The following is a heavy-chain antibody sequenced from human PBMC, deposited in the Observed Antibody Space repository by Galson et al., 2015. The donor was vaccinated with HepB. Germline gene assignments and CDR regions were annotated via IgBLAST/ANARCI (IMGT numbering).Heavy chain of an antibody. CDR1: GYTFTSYG. CDR2: ISAYNGNT. J-gene: IGHJ6*02. V-gene: IGHV1-18*04. D-gene: IGHD5-12*01. CDR3: ARDAPYVDIVATTGYYYYGMDV. Sequence: SVKVSCKASGYTFTSYGISWVRQAPGQGLEWMGWISAYNGNTNYAQKLQGRVTMTTDTSTSTAYMELRSLRSDDTAVYYCARDAPYVDIVATTGYYYYGMDVWGQGTTVTVSS.